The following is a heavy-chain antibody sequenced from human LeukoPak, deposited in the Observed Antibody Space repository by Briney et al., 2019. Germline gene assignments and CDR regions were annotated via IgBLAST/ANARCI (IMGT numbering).Heavy chain of an antibody. CDR2: INPSGGST. CDR3: ARASTTVTPFDY. CDR1: GYTFTSYY. V-gene: IGHV1-46*01. J-gene: IGHJ4*02. Sequence: ASVKVSCKASGYTFTSYYMHWVRQAPGQGLEWMGIINPSGGSTSYAQKFQGRVTMTRDTSTSTVYMELSSLRSEDTAVYYSARASTTVTPFDYWGQGTLVTVSS. D-gene: IGHD4-17*01.